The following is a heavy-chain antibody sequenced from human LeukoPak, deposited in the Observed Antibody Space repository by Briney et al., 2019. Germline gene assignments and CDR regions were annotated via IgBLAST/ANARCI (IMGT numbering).Heavy chain of an antibody. CDR2: IYSGGST. J-gene: IGHJ3*02. CDR1: GFTVSSNY. Sequence: PGGSLRLSCAASGFTVSSNYMSWVRRAPGKGLEWVSVIYSGGSTYYADSVKGRFTISRHNSKNTLYLQMNSLRAEDTAVYYCARQKREDCSGGSCYSVDAFDIWGQGTMVTVSS. CDR3: ARQKREDCSGGSCYSVDAFDI. V-gene: IGHV3-53*04. D-gene: IGHD2-15*01.